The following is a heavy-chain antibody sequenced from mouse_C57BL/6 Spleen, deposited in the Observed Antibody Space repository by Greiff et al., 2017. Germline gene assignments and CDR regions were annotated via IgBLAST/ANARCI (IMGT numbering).Heavy chain of an antibody. CDR1: GYAFSSSW. V-gene: IGHV1-82*01. J-gene: IGHJ3*01. CDR3: ARSRLTGTAAWCAY. D-gene: IGHD4-1*01. CDR2: IYPGDGDT. Sequence: QVQLQQSGPELVKPGASVKISCKASGYAFSSSWMNWVKQRPGKGLEWIGRIYPGDGDTNYNGKFKGKATLTADKSSSTAYMQLRSLTSADSAVYFCARSRLTGTAAWCAYWGQGTLVTVSA.